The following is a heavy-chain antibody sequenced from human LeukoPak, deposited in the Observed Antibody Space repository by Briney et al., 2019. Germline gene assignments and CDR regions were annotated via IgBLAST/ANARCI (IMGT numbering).Heavy chain of an antibody. CDR2: INAGNGNT. Sequence: VASVKVSCKASGYTFTSYAMHWVRQAPGQRLEWMGWINAGNGNTKYSQKFQGRVTITADKSTSTAYMELSSLRSEDTAVYYCASTNTAMVNRRIGNAFDIWGQGTMVTVSS. V-gene: IGHV1-3*01. D-gene: IGHD5-18*01. CDR1: GYTFTSYA. CDR3: ASTNTAMVNRRIGNAFDI. J-gene: IGHJ3*02.